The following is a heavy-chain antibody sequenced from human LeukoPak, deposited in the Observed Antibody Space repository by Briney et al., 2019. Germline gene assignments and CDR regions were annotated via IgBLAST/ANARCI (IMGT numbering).Heavy chain of an antibody. Sequence: PGRSLRLSCAASGFTFSSYGMHWVRQAPGKGLEWVAVISYDGSNKYYADSVKGRFTISRDNSKNTLYLQMNSLRAEDTAVYYCANDRDGSVDYWGQGTLVTVSS. CDR2: ISYDGSNK. V-gene: IGHV3-30*18. D-gene: IGHD5-24*01. CDR1: GFTFSSYG. CDR3: ANDRDGSVDY. J-gene: IGHJ4*02.